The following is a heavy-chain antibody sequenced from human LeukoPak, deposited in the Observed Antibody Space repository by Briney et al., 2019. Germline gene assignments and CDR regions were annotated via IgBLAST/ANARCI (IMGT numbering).Heavy chain of an antibody. CDR2: IKTNTGNP. CDR3: ASRGYSYGCDY. V-gene: IGHV7-4-1*02. D-gene: IGHD5-18*01. Sequence: ASVKVSCKASGYTFTKYAVNWVRQAPGQGLEWMGWIKTNTGNPTYAQGFTGRFVFFLDTSVTTAYLQISSLKAEDTAVYYCASRGYSYGCDYWGQGTLVTVSS. CDR1: GYTFTKYA. J-gene: IGHJ4*02.